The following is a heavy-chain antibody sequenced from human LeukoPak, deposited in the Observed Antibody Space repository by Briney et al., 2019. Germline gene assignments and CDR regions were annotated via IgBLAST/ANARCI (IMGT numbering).Heavy chain of an antibody. Sequence: PGGSLRLSCAASGFTFSRYAMHWVRQAPGKGLEWVSSISGSSTYIYYADSLRGRFTISRDNAKNSLYLQMNSLTAEDTAVYYCARDGGDGYNLDYWGQGTLVTVSS. CDR2: ISGSSTYI. J-gene: IGHJ4*02. CDR1: GFTFSRYA. V-gene: IGHV3-21*01. CDR3: ARDGGDGYNLDY. D-gene: IGHD5-24*01.